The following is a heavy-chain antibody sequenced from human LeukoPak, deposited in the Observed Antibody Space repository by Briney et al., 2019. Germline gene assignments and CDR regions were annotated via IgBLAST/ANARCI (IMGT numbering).Heavy chain of an antibody. Sequence: PSQTLSLTCTVSGGSISSGGYYWSWIRQHPGKGLEWIGYIYYSGSTYYNPSLKSRVTMSVDTSKNQFSLKLSSVTAADTAVYYCARDWGDDSSGYYYVGFDYWGQGTLVTVSS. J-gene: IGHJ4*02. CDR3: ARDWGDDSSGYYYVGFDY. D-gene: IGHD3-22*01. V-gene: IGHV4-31*03. CDR2: IYYSGST. CDR1: GGSISSGGYY.